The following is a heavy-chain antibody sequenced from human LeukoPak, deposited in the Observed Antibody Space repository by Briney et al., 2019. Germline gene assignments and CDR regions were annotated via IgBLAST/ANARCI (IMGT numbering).Heavy chain of an antibody. D-gene: IGHD3-10*01. Sequence: ASVKVSCKASGGTFSSYAISWVRQAPGQGLEWMGGIIPIFGTANYAQKFQGRVTITTDESTSTAYMELSSLRSEDTAVYYCASSLPMAIDLDYWGQGTLVTVSS. V-gene: IGHV1-69*05. J-gene: IGHJ4*02. CDR1: GGTFSSYA. CDR3: ASSLPMAIDLDY. CDR2: IIPIFGTA.